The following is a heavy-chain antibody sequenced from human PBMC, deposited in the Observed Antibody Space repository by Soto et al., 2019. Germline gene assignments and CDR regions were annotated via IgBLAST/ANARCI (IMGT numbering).Heavy chain of an antibody. CDR3: AREDKEHYYDSSGFDY. Sequence: SETLSLTCTVSGGSISSGGYYWSWIRQHPGKGLEWIGYIYYSGSTYYNPSLKSRVTISVDTSKNQFSLKLSSVTAADTAVYYCAREDKEHYYDSSGFDYWGQGTLVTVSS. CDR1: GGSISSGGYY. D-gene: IGHD3-22*01. J-gene: IGHJ4*02. V-gene: IGHV4-31*03. CDR2: IYYSGST.